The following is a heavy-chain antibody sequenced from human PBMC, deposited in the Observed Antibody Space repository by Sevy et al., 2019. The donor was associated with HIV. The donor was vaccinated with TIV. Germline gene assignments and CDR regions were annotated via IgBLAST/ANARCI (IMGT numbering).Heavy chain of an antibody. CDR2: IYSDGNT. D-gene: IGHD6-19*01. CDR3: ARGRGEQWLVTRGFDP. CDR1: GFVVGSNY. J-gene: IGHJ5*02. Sequence: GGSLRLSCAASGFVVGSNYMSWVRQVPGKGLEWVSVIYSDGNTYYADSVKGRFTISRDNSMNTLYLQMNSLRVEDTAIYYCARGRGEQWLVTRGFDPWGQGTLVTVSS. V-gene: IGHV3-53*01.